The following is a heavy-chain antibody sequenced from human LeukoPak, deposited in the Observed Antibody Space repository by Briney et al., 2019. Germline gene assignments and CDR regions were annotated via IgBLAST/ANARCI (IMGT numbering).Heavy chain of an antibody. Sequence: GGSLRLSCVGSGFTFSTYEMNWVRQAPGKGLEWVSYISSSGTTIYYADSVKGRFIISRDNAKNSLYLQMNSLRVEDTAVYYCARDALHLFDCWGQGTLVTVSS. J-gene: IGHJ4*02. CDR3: ARDALHLFDC. CDR2: ISSSGTTI. CDR1: GFTFSTYE. V-gene: IGHV3-48*03. D-gene: IGHD5-24*01.